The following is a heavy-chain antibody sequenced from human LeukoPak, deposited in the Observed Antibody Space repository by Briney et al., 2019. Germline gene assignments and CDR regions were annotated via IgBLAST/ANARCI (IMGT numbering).Heavy chain of an antibody. CDR1: GYTFTGYY. V-gene: IGHV1-2*02. D-gene: IGHD3-16*02. CDR3: AREIDYDYIWESYRIDAFDI. J-gene: IGHJ3*02. Sequence: ASVKVSCKASGYTFTGYYMHWVRQAPGQGLEWMGWINPNSGGTNYAQKFQGRVTMTRDTSISTAYMELSRLRSDDTAVYYCAREIDYDYIWESYRIDAFDIWGQGTMVTVSS. CDR2: INPNSGGT.